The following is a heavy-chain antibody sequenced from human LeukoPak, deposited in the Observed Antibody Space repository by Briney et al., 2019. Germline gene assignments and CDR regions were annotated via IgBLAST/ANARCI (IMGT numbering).Heavy chain of an antibody. J-gene: IGHJ4*02. CDR3: ARESRPEGRLIDVDF. D-gene: IGHD1-1*01. CDR1: GFTFSDFW. V-gene: IGHV3-7*01. Sequence: GGSLRLSCAASGFTFSDFWMSWVRQAPGEGLEWVADVNQDESEKAYVDSVRGRFTISRDNAANSLYMQMNSLRAEDTALYYCARESRPEGRLIDVDFWGQGTLVTVSS. CDR2: VNQDESEK.